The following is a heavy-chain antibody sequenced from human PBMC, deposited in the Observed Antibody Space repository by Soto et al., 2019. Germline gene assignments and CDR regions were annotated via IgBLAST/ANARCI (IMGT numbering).Heavy chain of an antibody. CDR1: GYTFTTYG. CDR3: ARVPFRRYGSGRYLDRYYGMAV. J-gene: IGHJ6*02. CDR2: ISVDNGDT. V-gene: IGHV1-18*01. D-gene: IGHD3-10*01. Sequence: GASVKVSCKASGYTFTTYGIGWVRQAPGQGLEWMGWISVDNGDTNYLQKLQGRVTMTTDTSTSTAYMELRSLRSDDTAVYYCARVPFRRYGSGRYLDRYYGMAVWGQGTTVTVSS.